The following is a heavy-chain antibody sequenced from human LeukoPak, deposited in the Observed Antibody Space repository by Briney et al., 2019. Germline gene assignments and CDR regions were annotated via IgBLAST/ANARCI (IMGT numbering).Heavy chain of an antibody. CDR2: IHASGSI. V-gene: IGHV4-4*07. CDR3: ALQYYGSGSYYTIDY. D-gene: IGHD3-10*01. Sequence: PSETLSLICTVSGGSISSYYWNWIRQPARQPAGKGLEWIGRIHASGSINYNPSLKSRVTISVDTSKNQFSLKLSSVTAADTAVYYCALQYYGSGSYYTIDYWGQGTLVTVSS. CDR1: GGSISSYY. J-gene: IGHJ4*02.